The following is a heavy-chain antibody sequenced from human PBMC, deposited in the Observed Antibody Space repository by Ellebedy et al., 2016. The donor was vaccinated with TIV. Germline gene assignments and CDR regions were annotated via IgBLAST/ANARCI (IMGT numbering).Heavy chain of an antibody. V-gene: IGHV3-21*06. D-gene: IGHD3-10*01. J-gene: IGHJ3*02. CDR2: SSSSSSYI. Sequence: GGSLRLSXAAPGFTFSGYSMNWVRQAPGKGLEWVSSSSSSSSYIYSADSVKGRFTISRDNAKNSLYLQMNSLRAEDTAVYYCARVVGSAGYYQLDAFDIWGQGTMVTVSS. CDR1: GFTFSGYS. CDR3: ARVVGSAGYYQLDAFDI.